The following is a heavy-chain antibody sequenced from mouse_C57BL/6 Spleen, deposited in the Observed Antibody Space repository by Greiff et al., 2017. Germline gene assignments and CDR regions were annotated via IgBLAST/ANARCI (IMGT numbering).Heavy chain of an antibody. Sequence: EVKLVESGGGLVKPGGSLKLSCAASGFTFSDYGMHWVRQAPEKGLEWVAYISSGGSTIYYADTVKGRFTISRDNAKNTLFLQMTSLRSEDTAMYYCARCGGRYYAMDYWGQGTSVTVSS. J-gene: IGHJ4*01. CDR1: GFTFSDYG. CDR3: ARCGGRYYAMDY. CDR2: ISSGGSTI. V-gene: IGHV5-17*01.